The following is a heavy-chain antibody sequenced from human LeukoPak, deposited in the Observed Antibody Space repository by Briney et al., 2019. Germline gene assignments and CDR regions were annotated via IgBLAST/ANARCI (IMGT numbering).Heavy chain of an antibody. CDR2: IYHSGST. CDR3: ASSSSSWYRADY. V-gene: IGHV4-30-2*01. J-gene: IGHJ4*02. CDR1: GGSISSGGYS. D-gene: IGHD6-13*01. Sequence: SQTLSLTCAVSGGSISSGGYSWSWIRQPPGKGLEWIGYIYHSGSTYYNPSLKSRVTISVDRSKNQFSLKLSSVTAADTAVYYCASSSSSWYRADYWGQGTLVTVSS.